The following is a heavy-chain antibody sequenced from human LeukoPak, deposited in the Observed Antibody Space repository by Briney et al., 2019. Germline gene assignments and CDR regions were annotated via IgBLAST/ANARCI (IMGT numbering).Heavy chain of an antibody. J-gene: IGHJ4*02. Sequence: QTGGSLRLSCTASGFTFSSYAMTWVRQAPGKGLEWVSAIGGSGDSTYYADSVKGRFTISRDNSKNMLYLQMNSLTAEDTALYYCAKCEIPVAGIDHWGQGNLVTVSS. D-gene: IGHD6-19*01. CDR2: IGGSGDST. CDR3: AKCEIPVAGIDH. CDR1: GFTFSSYA. V-gene: IGHV3-23*01.